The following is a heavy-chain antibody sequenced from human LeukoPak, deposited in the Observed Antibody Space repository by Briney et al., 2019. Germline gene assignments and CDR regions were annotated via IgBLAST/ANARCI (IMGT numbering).Heavy chain of an antibody. CDR2: IYYSGST. D-gene: IGHD6-13*01. CDR1: GGSISSYY. CDR3: ARLFPIAETANDAFDI. Sequence: PSETLSLTCTVSGGSISSYYWSWIRQPPEKGLEWIGYIYYSGSTNYNPSLKSRVTISVDTSKNQFSLKLSSVTAAGTAVYYCARLFPIAETANDAFDIWGQGTMVTVSS. V-gene: IGHV4-59*08. J-gene: IGHJ3*02.